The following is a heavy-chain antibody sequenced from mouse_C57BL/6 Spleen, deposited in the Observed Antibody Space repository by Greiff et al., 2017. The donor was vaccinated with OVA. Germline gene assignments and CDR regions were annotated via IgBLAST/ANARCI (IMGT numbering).Heavy chain of an antibody. V-gene: IGHV5-17*01. Sequence: EVQLQESGGGLVKPGGSLKLSCAASGFTFSDYGMHWVRQAPEKGLEWVAYISSGSSTIYYADTVKGRSTIPRDNAKNTLFLKMTSMRSEDTAMYYCARGFYYCGSSFYYFDYWGQGTTLTVSS. J-gene: IGHJ2*01. CDR2: ISSGSSTI. CDR3: ARGFYYCGSSFYYFDY. D-gene: IGHD1-1*01. CDR1: GFTFSDYG.